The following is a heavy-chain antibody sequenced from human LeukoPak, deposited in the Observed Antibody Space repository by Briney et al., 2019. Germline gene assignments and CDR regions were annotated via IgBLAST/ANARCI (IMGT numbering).Heavy chain of an antibody. CDR2: ISYDGSNK. J-gene: IGHJ1*01. CDR1: GFTFSSYA. V-gene: IGHV3-30-3*01. CDR3: ARGPNLVREYFQH. Sequence: PGGSLRLSCAASGFTFSSYAMHWVRQAPGKGLEWVALISYDGSNKYVADSVKGRFTISRDNSKNTLYLQMNSLRAEDTAVYYCARGPNLVREYFQHWGQGTRVTVSS.